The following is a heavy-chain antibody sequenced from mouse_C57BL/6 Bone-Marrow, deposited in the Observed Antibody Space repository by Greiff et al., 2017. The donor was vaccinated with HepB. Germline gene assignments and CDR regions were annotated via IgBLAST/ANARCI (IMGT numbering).Heavy chain of an antibody. Sequence: QVQLKESGAELAKPGASVKLSCKASGYTFTSYWMHWVKQRPGQGLEWIGYINPSSGYTKYNQKFKDKATLTADKSSSTAYMQLSSLTYEDSAVYYCARGGLLPWGGFDVWGTGTTVTVSS. J-gene: IGHJ1*03. V-gene: IGHV1-7*01. CDR3: ARGGLLPWGGFDV. D-gene: IGHD2-3*01. CDR1: GYTFTSYW. CDR2: INPSSGYT.